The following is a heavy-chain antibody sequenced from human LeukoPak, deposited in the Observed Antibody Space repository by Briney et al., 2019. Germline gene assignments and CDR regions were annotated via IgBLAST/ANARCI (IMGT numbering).Heavy chain of an antibody. CDR1: GFTFSSYG. Sequence: GGSLRLSCAASGFTFSSYGMNWVRQAPGKGLEWVSSISSTSSYIYYADSVKGRFTISRDNAKNSLYLQMNSLRAEDTAAYYCASEYYYDSSGYFYVSSYFDYWGQGTLVTVSS. V-gene: IGHV3-21*01. CDR2: ISSTSSYI. CDR3: ASEYYYDSSGYFYVSSYFDY. D-gene: IGHD3-22*01. J-gene: IGHJ4*02.